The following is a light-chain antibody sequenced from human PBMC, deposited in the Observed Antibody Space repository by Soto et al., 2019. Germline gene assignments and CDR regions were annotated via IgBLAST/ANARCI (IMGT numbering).Light chain of an antibody. V-gene: IGKV3-11*01. CDR3: QQRSNWPPDYT. Sequence: EIVLTQSPATLSLSPGERATLSCRASQSVSSYLAWYQQKPGQAPRLLIYDASNRATGIPARFSGSGSGTDFTLTISSLEPEDSAVYYCQQRSNWPPDYTFGQGTKLEIK. CDR1: QSVSSY. CDR2: DAS. J-gene: IGKJ2*01.